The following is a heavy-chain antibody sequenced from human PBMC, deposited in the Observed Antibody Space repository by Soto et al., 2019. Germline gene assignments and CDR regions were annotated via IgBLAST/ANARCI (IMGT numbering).Heavy chain of an antibody. CDR2: IKTKSDGGTA. Sequence: XGALILSCAASGFTFSDAWMTWVRQAPGKGLEWVGRIKTKSDGGTADYAAPVKGRFTISRDDSKNTLYLQMNGLKTEDTAVYYCTATLGYWGPGTLVTVSS. CDR1: GFTFSDAW. V-gene: IGHV3-15*01. D-gene: IGHD7-27*01. J-gene: IGHJ4*02. CDR3: TATLGY.